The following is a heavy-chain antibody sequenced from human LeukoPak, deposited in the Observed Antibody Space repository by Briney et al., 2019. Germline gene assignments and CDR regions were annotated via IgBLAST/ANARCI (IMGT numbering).Heavy chain of an antibody. CDR2: ISYDGSNK. CDR3: ARRMGRDGYNPNWFDP. V-gene: IGHV3-30*03. D-gene: IGHD5-24*01. J-gene: IGHJ5*02. CDR1: GFTFSSYG. Sequence: GGSLRLSCAASGFTFSSYGMHWVRQAPGKGLEWVAVISYDGSNKYYADSVKGRFTISRDNSKNTLYLQMNSLRAEDTAVYYCARRMGRDGYNPNWFDPWGQGTLVTVSS.